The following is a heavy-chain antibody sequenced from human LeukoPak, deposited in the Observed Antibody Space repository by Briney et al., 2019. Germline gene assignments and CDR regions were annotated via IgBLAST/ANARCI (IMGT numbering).Heavy chain of an antibody. CDR2: IIPIFGTA. CDR3: ARIETTVTTGYYYGMDV. J-gene: IGHJ6*02. CDR1: GCTFSSYA. D-gene: IGHD4-11*01. Sequence: GASVKVSCKASGCTFSSYAISWVRQAPGQGLEWMGGIIPIFGTANYAQKFQGRVTITADESTSTAYMELSSLRSEDTAVYYCARIETTVTTGYYYGMDVWGQGTTVTVSS. V-gene: IGHV1-69*13.